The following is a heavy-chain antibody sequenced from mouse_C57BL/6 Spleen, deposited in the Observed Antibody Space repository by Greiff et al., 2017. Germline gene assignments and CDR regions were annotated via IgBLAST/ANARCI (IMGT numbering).Heavy chain of an antibody. CDR1: GYSFTSYY. J-gene: IGHJ2*01. Sequence: VQLQQSGPELVKPGASVKISCKASGYSFTSYYIHWVKQRPGQGLEWIGWIYPGSGNTKYNEKFKGKATLTADTSSSTAYMQLSSLTSEDSAVYYCARGSYGSFDYWGQGTTLTVSS. CDR2: IYPGSGNT. CDR3: ARGSYGSFDY. V-gene: IGHV1-66*01. D-gene: IGHD1-1*01.